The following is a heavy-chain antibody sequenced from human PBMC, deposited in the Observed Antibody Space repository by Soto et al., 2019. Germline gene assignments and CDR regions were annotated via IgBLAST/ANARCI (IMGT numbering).Heavy chain of an antibody. CDR1: GSTFSSYA. CDR2: ISGSGGST. CDR3: AKDGATIFGVVIVPNYYYYGMDV. V-gene: IGHV3-23*01. D-gene: IGHD3-3*01. J-gene: IGHJ6*02. Sequence: PGGSLRLSCAASGSTFSSYAMSWVRQAPGKGLEWVSAISGSGGSTYYADSVKGRFTISRDNSKNTLYLQMNSLRAEDTAVYYCAKDGATIFGVVIVPNYYYYGMDVWGQGTTVTVSS.